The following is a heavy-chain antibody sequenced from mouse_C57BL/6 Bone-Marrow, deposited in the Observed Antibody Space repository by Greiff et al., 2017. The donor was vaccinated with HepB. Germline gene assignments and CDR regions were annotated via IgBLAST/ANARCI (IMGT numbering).Heavy chain of an antibody. CDR2: FTMYSDAT. J-gene: IGHJ4*01. CDR3: AIYGSSLYYAMDY. CDR1: YFAFMASA. V-gene: IGHV1-49*01. Sequence: LVESGAELVRPGSSVKLSCKDSYFAFMASAMHWVKQRPGHGLEWIGSFTMYSDATEYSENFKGKATLTANTSSSTAYMELSSLTSADSAVYYCAIYGSSLYYAMDYWGQGTSVTVSS. D-gene: IGHD1-1*01.